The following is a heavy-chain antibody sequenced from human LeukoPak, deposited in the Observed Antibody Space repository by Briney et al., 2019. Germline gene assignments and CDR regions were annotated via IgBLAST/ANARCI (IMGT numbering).Heavy chain of an antibody. V-gene: IGHV1-46*01. J-gene: IGHJ6*03. Sequence: GASVKVSCKASGYTFTSYYMHWVRQAPGQGLEWMGIINPSGGSTSYAQKFQGRVTMTRDMSTSTVYMELSSLRSEDTAVYYCATVSPSSGYYYYYYYMDVWGKGTTVTVSS. D-gene: IGHD3-22*01. CDR2: INPSGGST. CDR3: ATVSPSSGYYYYYYYMDV. CDR1: GYTFTSYY.